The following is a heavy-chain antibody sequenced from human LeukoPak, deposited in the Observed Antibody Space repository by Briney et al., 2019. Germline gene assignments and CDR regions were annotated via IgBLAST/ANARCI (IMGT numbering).Heavy chain of an antibody. CDR1: GFTFSSYA. J-gene: IGHJ5*02. V-gene: IGHV3-64*01. CDR3: ARSYYYDSRGYVPHTDWFDP. CDR2: ISSNGGST. D-gene: IGHD3-22*01. Sequence: PGGSLRLSCAASGFTFSSYAMHWVRQVPGKGLEYVSAISSNGGSTYYANSVKGRFTISRDNSKNTLYLQMGSLRAEDMAVYYCARSYYYDSRGYVPHTDWFDPWGQGTLVTVSS.